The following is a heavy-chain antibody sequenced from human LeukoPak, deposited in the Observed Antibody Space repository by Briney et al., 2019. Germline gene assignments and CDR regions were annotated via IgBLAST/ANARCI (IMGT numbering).Heavy chain of an antibody. J-gene: IGHJ4*02. D-gene: IGHD3-10*01. CDR3: ARGGVDYYGSGTYYLMYYFDY. CDR1: GFTVSSNY. V-gene: IGHV3-23*01. CDR2: ISGSGGPT. Sequence: QPGGSLRLPCAASGFTVSSNYMSWVPQAPGKGLECVSGISGSGGPTYYADSVKGRFTISRDDPHNTLYLQMNSLRAEDTAVYFCARGGVDYYGSGTYYLMYYFDYWGQGALVTVSS.